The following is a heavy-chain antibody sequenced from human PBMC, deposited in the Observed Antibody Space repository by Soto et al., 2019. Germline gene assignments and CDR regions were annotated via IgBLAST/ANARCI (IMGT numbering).Heavy chain of an antibody. Sequence: GGSLRLSCAASGFTFRSFTMNWVRQAPGKGLEWVSTISSNSAYIYYTDALRGRFTISRDNAKNSLHLQMNSLRAEDTAVYYCTRDASRDSSARGWFDPWGPGTLLTVSS. D-gene: IGHD6-13*01. CDR2: ISSNSAYI. CDR3: TRDASRDSSARGWFDP. J-gene: IGHJ5*02. V-gene: IGHV3-21*01. CDR1: GFTFRSFT.